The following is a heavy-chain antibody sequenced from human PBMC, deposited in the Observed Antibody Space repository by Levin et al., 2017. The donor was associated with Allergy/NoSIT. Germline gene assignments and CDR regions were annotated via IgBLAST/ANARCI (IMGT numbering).Heavy chain of an antibody. CDR3: ASGTMGMDV. Sequence: GGSLRLSCAASGFTFSSYGMHWVRQAPGKGLEWVAVIWYDGSNKYYADSVKGRFTISRDNSKNTLYLQMNSLRAEDTAVYYCASGTMGMDVWGQGTTVTVSS. V-gene: IGHV3-33*01. CDR1: GFTFSSYG. CDR2: IWYDGSNK. J-gene: IGHJ6*02.